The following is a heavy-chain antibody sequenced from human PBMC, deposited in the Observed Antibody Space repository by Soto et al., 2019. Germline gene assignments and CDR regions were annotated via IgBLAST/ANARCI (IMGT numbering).Heavy chain of an antibody. V-gene: IGHV4-34*01. J-gene: IGHJ6*03. Sequence: SETLSLTCAVYGGSFSGYYWSWIRQPPGKGLEWIGEINHSGSTNYNPSIKSRVTISVDTSKNQFSLKLSSVTAADKAVYYCARGPGSITIFGVVTHPYYYYMDVWGKGTTVTVSS. CDR1: GGSFSGYY. CDR2: INHSGST. CDR3: ARGPGSITIFGVVTHPYYYYMDV. D-gene: IGHD3-3*01.